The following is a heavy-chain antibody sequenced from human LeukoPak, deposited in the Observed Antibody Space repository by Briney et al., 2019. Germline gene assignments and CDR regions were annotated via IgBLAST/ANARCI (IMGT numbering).Heavy chain of an antibody. V-gene: IGHV3-23*01. D-gene: IGHD2-2*01. CDR3: AKGSSTSLRPPQDWFDP. CDR1: GFTFSSCA. J-gene: IGHJ5*02. CDR2: ISGSGGST. Sequence: GGSLRLSCAASGFTFSSCAMSWVRQAPGKGLEWVSAISGSGGSTYYADSAKGRFTISRDNSKNTLYLQMNSLRAEDTAVYYCAKGSSTSLRPPQDWFDPWGQGTLVTVSS.